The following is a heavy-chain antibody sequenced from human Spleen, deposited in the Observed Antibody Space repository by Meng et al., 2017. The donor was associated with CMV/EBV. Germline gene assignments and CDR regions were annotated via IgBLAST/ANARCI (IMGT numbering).Heavy chain of an antibody. CDR2: INSDGGDT. CDR3: AKGFGITIFGIFAL. Sequence: GGSLRLSCAVSGFTFDDYAMYWVRQAPGKGLEWVSGINSDGGDTAYADSVKGRFTISRDNAKNSLYLQMNSLRSEDTAFYYCAKGFGITIFGIFALWGQGTLVTVSS. CDR1: GFTFDDYA. D-gene: IGHD3-3*01. J-gene: IGHJ4*02. V-gene: IGHV3-9*01.